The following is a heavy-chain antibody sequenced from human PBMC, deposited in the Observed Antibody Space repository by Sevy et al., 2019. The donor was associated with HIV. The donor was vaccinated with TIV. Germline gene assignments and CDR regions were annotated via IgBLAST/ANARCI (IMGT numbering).Heavy chain of an antibody. D-gene: IGHD4-17*01. Sequence: GGSLRLSCRASGFTFSSYGIHWVRQPPGKGLEWVAYIRFDGSIIWYRDSVKGRFTISRDNSKNTVYLQMNSLTLEDTGVYHSAKSYGDHGDFDYWGQGTLVTVSS. V-gene: IGHV3-30*02. CDR3: AKSYGDHGDFDY. CDR2: IRFDGSII. CDR1: GFTFSSYG. J-gene: IGHJ4*02.